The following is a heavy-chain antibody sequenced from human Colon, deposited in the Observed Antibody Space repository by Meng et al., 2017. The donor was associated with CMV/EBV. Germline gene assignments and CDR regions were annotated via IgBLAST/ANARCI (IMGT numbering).Heavy chain of an antibody. V-gene: IGHV3-66*02. CDR2: IYSGEST. Sequence: GESLKLSCAASGFGVSGNYMSWVRQAPGKGLEWVSVIYSGESTNYRESVKGRFTISRDSSRNTLDLQLNSLRPEDTAVYYCAKLGFGERPFDFWGLGTLVTVSS. CDR3: AKLGFGERPFDF. CDR1: GFGVSGNY. J-gene: IGHJ4*02. D-gene: IGHD3-10*01.